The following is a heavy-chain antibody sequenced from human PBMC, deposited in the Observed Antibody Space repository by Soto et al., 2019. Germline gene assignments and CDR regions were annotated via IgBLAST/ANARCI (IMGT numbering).Heavy chain of an antibody. J-gene: IGHJ4*02. CDR1: GFTFDDYA. V-gene: IGHV3-9*01. CDR2: ISWNSGSI. D-gene: IGHD1-7*01. CDR3: AKLELPPEYYFDY. Sequence: GGSLRLSCAASGFTFDDYAMHWVRQAPGKGLEWVSGISWNSGSIGYADSVKGRFTISRDNAKNSLYLQMNSLRAEDTALYYCAKLELPPEYYFDYWGQGTLVTVSS.